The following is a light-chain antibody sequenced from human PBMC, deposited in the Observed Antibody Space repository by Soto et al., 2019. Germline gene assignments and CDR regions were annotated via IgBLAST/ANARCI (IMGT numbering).Light chain of an antibody. J-gene: IGKJ5*01. CDR3: QQYGSSPPIT. Sequence: EIVLTQSPGTLSLSPGERATLSCRASHSVSSSYLAWYQQKPGQAPRLLIYGASSRATGIPDRFSGIGSGTDFTLTISRLEPEDFAVYYCQQYGSSPPITFGQGTRLEIK. V-gene: IGKV3-20*01. CDR1: HSVSSSY. CDR2: GAS.